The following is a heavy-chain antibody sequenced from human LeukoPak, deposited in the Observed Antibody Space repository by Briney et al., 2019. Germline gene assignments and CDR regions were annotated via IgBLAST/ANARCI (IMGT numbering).Heavy chain of an antibody. D-gene: IGHD6-13*01. Sequence: GGSLRLSCAASGFSFNTYGMHWVRQAPGKGLEWVSAISGSGGSTYYADSVKGRFTISRDNSKNTLYLQMNSLRAEDTAVYYCAKVTAAAGYYFDYWGQGTLVTVSS. CDR1: GFSFNTYG. CDR3: AKVTAAAGYYFDY. CDR2: ISGSGGST. J-gene: IGHJ4*02. V-gene: IGHV3-23*01.